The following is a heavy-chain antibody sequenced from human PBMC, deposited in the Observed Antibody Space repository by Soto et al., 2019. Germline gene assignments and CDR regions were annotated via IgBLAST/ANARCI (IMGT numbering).Heavy chain of an antibody. Sequence: GGSLRLSCAASGFTFSSYAMHWVRQAPGKGLEWVAVISYDGSNKYYADSVKGRFTISRENSKNTLYLQMNSLRAEDTAVYYCAREGYDSSAFDYWGQGTLVTVSS. CDR3: AREGYDSSAFDY. CDR2: ISYDGSNK. V-gene: IGHV3-30-3*01. CDR1: GFTFSSYA. D-gene: IGHD3-22*01. J-gene: IGHJ4*02.